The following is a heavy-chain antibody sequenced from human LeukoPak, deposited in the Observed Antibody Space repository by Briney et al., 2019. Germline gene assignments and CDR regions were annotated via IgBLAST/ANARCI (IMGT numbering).Heavy chain of an antibody. Sequence: SETLSLTCTVSGGSISSYYWSWIRQPPGKGLEWIGYIYYSGSTNYNPSLKSRVTISVDTSKNQFSLKLNSVTAADTAVYYCARITYGDNHFEIWGQGTMVTVSS. J-gene: IGHJ3*02. CDR3: ARITYGDNHFEI. D-gene: IGHD4-23*01. V-gene: IGHV4-59*01. CDR1: GGSISSYY. CDR2: IYYSGST.